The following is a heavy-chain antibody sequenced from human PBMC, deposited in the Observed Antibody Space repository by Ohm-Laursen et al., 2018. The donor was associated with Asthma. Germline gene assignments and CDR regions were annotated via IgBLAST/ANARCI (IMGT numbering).Heavy chain of an antibody. CDR1: GFTFSSYG. D-gene: IGHD6-19*01. CDR2: IWYAGNNI. V-gene: IGHV3-33*08. Sequence: SLRLSCAASGFTFSSYGMHWVRQAPGKGLKWVAVIWYAGNNIFYEDSVGGRFTISRDNSKNTLYLQMNSLRVEDTAVYSCARDSAGALDYWGQGTLVTVAS. J-gene: IGHJ4*02. CDR3: ARDSAGALDY.